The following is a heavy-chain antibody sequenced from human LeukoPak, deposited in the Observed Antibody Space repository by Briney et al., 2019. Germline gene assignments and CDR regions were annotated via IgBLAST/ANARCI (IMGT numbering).Heavy chain of an antibody. J-gene: IGHJ3*02. D-gene: IGHD2-15*01. Sequence: GGPLRLSCAASGFTFSDYYMSWIRQAPGKGLEWVSFISSSGSTIYHADSMKGRFTISRDNAKNSVYLQMNSLRAEDTAVYYCARGLGYCSGGSCPRRAFDIWGQGTMVTVSS. CDR2: ISSSGSTI. CDR1: GFTFSDYY. V-gene: IGHV3-11*01. CDR3: ARGLGYCSGGSCPRRAFDI.